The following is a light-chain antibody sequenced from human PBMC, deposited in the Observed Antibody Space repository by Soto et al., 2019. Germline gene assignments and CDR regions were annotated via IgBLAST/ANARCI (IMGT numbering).Light chain of an antibody. V-gene: IGLV2-14*01. J-gene: IGLJ2*01. Sequence: QSALTQPASVSESPGQSITISCTGTSSDVGGYNYVSWYQQHPGKAPKLMIYEVSNRPSGVSNRFSGSKSGNTASLTLSGLQAEDEADSYCSSYTSSSPVVFGGGTKLTVL. CDR3: SSYTSSSPVV. CDR1: SSDVGGYNY. CDR2: EVS.